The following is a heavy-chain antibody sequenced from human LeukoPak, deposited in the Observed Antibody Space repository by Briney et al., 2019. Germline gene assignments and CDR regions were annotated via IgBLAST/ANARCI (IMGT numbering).Heavy chain of an antibody. V-gene: IGHV3-74*01. CDR3: ARDHPAGYGDYYYYGMDV. J-gene: IGHJ6*02. CDR1: GFTFCSYW. D-gene: IGHD5-18*01. Sequence: GGSLRLSCAASGFTFCSYWMHWVRQAPGKGLVWVSRINSDGSSTSYADSVKGRFTISRDNAKNTLYLQMNSLRAEDTAVYYCARDHPAGYGDYYYYGMDVWGQGTTVTVSS. CDR2: INSDGSST.